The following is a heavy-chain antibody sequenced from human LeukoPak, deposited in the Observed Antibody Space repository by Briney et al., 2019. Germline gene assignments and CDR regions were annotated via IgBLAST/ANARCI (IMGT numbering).Heavy chain of an antibody. CDR1: GYTFTSYD. CDR3: ARGGIPGDGYNP. V-gene: IGHV1-8*01. CDR2: MNPNSGNT. Sequence: ASVKVSCKASGYTFTSYDINWVRQATGQGLEWMGWMNPNSGNTGCAQKFQGRVTMTRNTSISTAYMELSSLRSEDTAVYYCARGGIPGDGYNPWGQGTLVTVSS. J-gene: IGHJ5*02. D-gene: IGHD5-24*01.